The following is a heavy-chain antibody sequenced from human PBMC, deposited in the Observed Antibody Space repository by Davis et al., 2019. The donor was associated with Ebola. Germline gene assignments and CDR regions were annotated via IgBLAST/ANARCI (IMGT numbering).Heavy chain of an antibody. V-gene: IGHV4-34*01. CDR1: GGSFSGYY. D-gene: IGHD3-3*01. CDR2: INHSGST. J-gene: IGHJ6*02. Sequence: MPSETLSLTCAVYGGSFSGYYWSWIRQPPGKGLEWIGEINHSGSTNYNPSLKSRVTISVDTPKNQFSLKLSSVTAADTAVYYCASWAGRDYDFWSGYYSPSPNYYYGMDVWGQGTTVTVSS. CDR3: ASWAGRDYDFWSGYYSPSPNYYYGMDV.